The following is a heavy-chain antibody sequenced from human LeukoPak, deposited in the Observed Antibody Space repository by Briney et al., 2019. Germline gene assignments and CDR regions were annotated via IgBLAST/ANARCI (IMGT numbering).Heavy chain of an antibody. J-gene: IGHJ4*02. V-gene: IGHV4-34*01. Sequence: PSETLSLTCAVYGGSFSGYYWSWIRQPPGKGLEWIGEINHSGSTNYNPSLKSRVTISVDTSKNQFSLKLSSVTAADTAVYYCARVRRCSGSYYFPYFDYWGQGTLVTVSS. D-gene: IGHD3-10*02. CDR2: INHSGST. CDR3: ARVRRCSGSYYFPYFDY. CDR1: GGSFSGYY.